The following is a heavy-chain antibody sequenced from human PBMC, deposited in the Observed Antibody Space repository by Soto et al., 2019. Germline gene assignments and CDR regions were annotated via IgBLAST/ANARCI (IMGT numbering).Heavy chain of an antibody. CDR3: ASIRGSETVYGDYVKWFDP. CDR2: IYYSGST. Sequence: SETLSLTCTVSGGSISSGGYYWSWIRQHPGEGLEWIGCIYYSGSTYYNPSLKSRVTISVDTSKNQFSLKLSSVTAADTAVYYCASIRGSETVYGDYVKWFDPWGQGTLVTVSS. D-gene: IGHD4-17*01. V-gene: IGHV4-31*03. J-gene: IGHJ5*02. CDR1: GGSISSGGYY.